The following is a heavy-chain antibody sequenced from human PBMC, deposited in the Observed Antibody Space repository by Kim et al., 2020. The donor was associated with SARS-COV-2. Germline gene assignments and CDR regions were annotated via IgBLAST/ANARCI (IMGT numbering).Heavy chain of an antibody. Sequence: SETLSLTCAVSGGSISSSNWWSWVRQPPGKGLEWIGEIYHSGSTNYNPSLKSRVTISVDKSKNQFSLKLSSVTAADTAVYYCARAHEPYYYYGMDVWGQGTTVTVSS. J-gene: IGHJ6*02. V-gene: IGHV4-4*02. CDR2: IYHSGST. CDR1: GGSISSSNW. CDR3: ARAHEPYYYYGMDV.